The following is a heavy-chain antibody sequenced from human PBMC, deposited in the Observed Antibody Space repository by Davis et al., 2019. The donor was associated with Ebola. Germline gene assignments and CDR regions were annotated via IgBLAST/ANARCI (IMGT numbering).Heavy chain of an antibody. CDR3: VRDPHALDY. CDR1: GFTFSSYS. J-gene: IGHJ4*02. V-gene: IGHV3-48*04. CDR2: IRRSGSPI. D-gene: IGHD2-2*01. Sequence: GESLKISCAASGFTFSSYSMNWVRQAPGKGLEWVSYIRRSGSPIYYADSVKGRFTISRDNTKNLLFLQMNSLRAEDTAVYYCVRDPHALDYWGQGTLVTVSS.